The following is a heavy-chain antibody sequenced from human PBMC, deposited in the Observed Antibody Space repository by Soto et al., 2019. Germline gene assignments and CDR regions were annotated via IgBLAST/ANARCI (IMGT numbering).Heavy chain of an antibody. CDR1: GFTFSNYA. Sequence: GSLRLSCVASGFTFSNYAMTWVRLAPGKGLEYVSSITGSSADTFYADSVKGRFTISRDNSKNTLYLQLSRLRAEDTAVYFCAKDPNGDYVGAFDSWGQGSPVTVSS. V-gene: IGHV3-23*01. D-gene: IGHD4-17*01. J-gene: IGHJ4*02. CDR2: ITGSSADT. CDR3: AKDPNGDYVGAFDS.